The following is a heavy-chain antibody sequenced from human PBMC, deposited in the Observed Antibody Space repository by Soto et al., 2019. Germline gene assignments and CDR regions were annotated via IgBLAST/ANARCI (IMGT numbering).Heavy chain of an antibody. V-gene: IGHV3-23*01. CDR3: AKGGHIDY. Sequence: EVQLLESGGGLVQPGGSLRLSCVASGFTFSTYAMSWVRQAPGKGLEWVSFISASGATTYYADSVKGRFTISRDNSKNTLFLQMNSLRVEDTAVYFCAKGGHIDYCGQGTLVTVSS. CDR2: ISASGATT. CDR1: GFTFSTYA. J-gene: IGHJ4*02. D-gene: IGHD3-16*01.